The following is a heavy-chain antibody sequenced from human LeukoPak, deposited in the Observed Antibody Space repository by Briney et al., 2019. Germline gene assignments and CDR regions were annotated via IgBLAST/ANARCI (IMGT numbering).Heavy chain of an antibody. D-gene: IGHD2-15*01. V-gene: IGHV3-21*01. CDR2: ISSSSSYI. CDR3: ARDLGCSGGSCYSGYPDY. J-gene: IGHJ4*02. CDR1: GFTFSSYS. Sequence: GGSLRLSCAASGFTFSSYSMNWVRQAPGKGLEWVSSISSSSSYIYYADSVKGRFTISRDNAKNSLYLQMNSLRAEDTAVYYCARDLGCSGGSCYSGYPDYWGQGTLVTVSS.